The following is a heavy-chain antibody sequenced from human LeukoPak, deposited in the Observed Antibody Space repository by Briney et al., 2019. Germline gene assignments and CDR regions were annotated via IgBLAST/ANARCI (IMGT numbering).Heavy chain of an antibody. V-gene: IGHV1-2*02. CDR1: GYTFTGYY. D-gene: IGHD3-3*01. Sequence: GASVKVSCKASGYTFTGYYMHWVRQAPGQGLEWMGGINPNSGGTNYAQKFQGRVTMTRDTSISTAHMELSRLRSDDKAVYYCARDAIPYDFWSGYYVNWFDPWGQGTLVTVSS. CDR2: INPNSGGT. J-gene: IGHJ5*02. CDR3: ARDAIPYDFWSGYYVNWFDP.